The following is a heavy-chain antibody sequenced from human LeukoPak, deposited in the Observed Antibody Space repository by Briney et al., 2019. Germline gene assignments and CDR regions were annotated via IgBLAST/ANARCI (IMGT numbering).Heavy chain of an antibody. D-gene: IGHD1-26*01. Sequence: QPGGSLRLSCAASGFTFSSYAINWVRQSPGKGLEWVSAISGSGGSTYYADSVKGRFTISRDNSKNTLYLQMNSLRAEDTAVYYCAKDRGPRGSSGRFDYWGQGTLVTVSS. CDR2: ISGSGGST. J-gene: IGHJ4*02. CDR3: AKDRGPRGSSGRFDY. CDR1: GFTFSSYA. V-gene: IGHV3-23*01.